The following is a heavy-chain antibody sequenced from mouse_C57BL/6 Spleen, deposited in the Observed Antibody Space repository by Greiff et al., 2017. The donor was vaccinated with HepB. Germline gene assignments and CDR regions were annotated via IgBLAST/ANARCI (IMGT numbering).Heavy chain of an antibody. CDR2: ISSGGSYT. D-gene: IGHD4-1*01. Sequence: EVQLVESGGDLVKPGGSLKLSCAASGFTFSSYGMSWVRQTPDKRLEWVATISSGGSYTYYPDSVKGRFTISRDNAKNTLYLQMSSLKSEDTAMYYCARHAANWYYFDYWGQGTTLTVSS. J-gene: IGHJ2*01. CDR1: GFTFSSYG. V-gene: IGHV5-6*01. CDR3: ARHAANWYYFDY.